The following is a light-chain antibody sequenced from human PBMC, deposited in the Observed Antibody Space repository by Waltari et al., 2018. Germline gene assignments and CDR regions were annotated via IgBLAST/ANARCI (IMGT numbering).Light chain of an antibody. V-gene: IGKV1-5*03. Sequence: DIQMTQFPSILSASVGDRVTITCRASQTIGASLAWYQQKPGNAPGLLIHRASSLQSGAPLRFSGSGSGTEFNLTISSLQPDDFAIYHCQQSHTYPITFGPGTTVDIQ. CDR2: RAS. CDR3: QQSHTYPIT. J-gene: IGKJ3*01. CDR1: QTIGAS.